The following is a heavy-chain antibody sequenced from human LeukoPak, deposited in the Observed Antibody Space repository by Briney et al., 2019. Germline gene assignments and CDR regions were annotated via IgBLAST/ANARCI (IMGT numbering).Heavy chain of an antibody. CDR3: AKSNGYGLVDI. CDR2: IFYSGGT. D-gene: IGHD3-10*01. CDR1: GYSISSVYY. J-gene: IGHJ3*02. Sequence: PSETLSLTCIVSGYSISSVYYWGWIRQPPGKGLEWIGNIFYSGGTYYSPSLTSRVTISLDTSRNQFSLRLNSVTAADTAVYYCAKSNGYGLVDIWGQGTMVTVSS. V-gene: IGHV4-38-2*02.